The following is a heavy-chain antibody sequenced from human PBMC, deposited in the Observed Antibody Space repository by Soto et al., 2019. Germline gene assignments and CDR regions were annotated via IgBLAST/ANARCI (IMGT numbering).Heavy chain of an antibody. CDR1: GGSIGSYY. J-gene: IGHJ6*02. Sequence: SETLSLTCSVSGGSIGSYYWSWIRQPPGKGLEWIGYIYYSGSTNYNPSLKSRVTISVDTSKNQFSLKLSSVTAADTAVYYCARVGRDYGDSIYYYGMDVWGQGTTVTVSS. CDR3: ARVGRDYGDSIYYYGMDV. V-gene: IGHV4-59*01. CDR2: IYYSGST. D-gene: IGHD4-17*01.